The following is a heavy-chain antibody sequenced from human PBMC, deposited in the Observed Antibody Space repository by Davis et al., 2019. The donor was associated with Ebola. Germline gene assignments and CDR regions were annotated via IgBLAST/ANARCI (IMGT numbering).Heavy chain of an antibody. D-gene: IGHD3-10*01. Sequence: GESLKISCAASGFTFSNYDMNWVRRAPGKGLEWVSNFSGGSSTISYADSVKGRFTISRDNAKNSLYLQINSLGDEDTAGYYCVREWFGETDWGQGTLVTVSS. V-gene: IGHV3-48*02. CDR1: GFTFSNYD. CDR2: FSGGSSTI. CDR3: VREWFGETD. J-gene: IGHJ4*02.